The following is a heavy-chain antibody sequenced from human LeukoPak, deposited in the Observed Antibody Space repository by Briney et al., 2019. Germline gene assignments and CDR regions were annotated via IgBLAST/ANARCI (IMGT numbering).Heavy chain of an antibody. D-gene: IGHD7-27*01. CDR3: ASRKLGNDY. J-gene: IGHJ4*02. CDR1: GGSFSGYY. CDR2: INHSGST. Sequence: SETLSLTCAVYGGSFSGYYWNWIRQPPGKGLEWIGEINHSGSTNYNPSLKSRVTISVDTSKNLFSLKLSSVTAADTAVYYCASRKLGNDYWGQGTLVTVSP. V-gene: IGHV4-34*01.